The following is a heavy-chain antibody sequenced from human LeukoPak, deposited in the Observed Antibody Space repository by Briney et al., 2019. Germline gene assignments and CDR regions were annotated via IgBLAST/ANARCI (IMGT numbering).Heavy chain of an antibody. J-gene: IGHJ4*02. CDR1: GFTFSSYG. CDR3: AKGVTIFGVVIMGYFDY. CDR2: IRYDGSNK. Sequence: GESLRLSCAASGFTFSSYGMHWVRQAPGKGLQWVVFIRYDGSNKYYADSVKGRFTISRDNSKNTLYLQMNSLRTEDTAMYYCAKGVTIFGVVIMGYFDYWGQGTLVTVSS. D-gene: IGHD3-3*01. V-gene: IGHV3-30*02.